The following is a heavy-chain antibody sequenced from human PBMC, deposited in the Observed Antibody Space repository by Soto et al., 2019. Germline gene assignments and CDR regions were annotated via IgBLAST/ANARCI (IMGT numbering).Heavy chain of an antibody. CDR2: ISASNDNT. Sequence: VASVKVSCKASGYTFTNYVINWVRQAPGQSLEWMGWISASNDNTNYAQKFQGRVTMTTDTSTSTAYMELRSLTSDDTAVYYCAREAFATGWFDPWGQGTLVTVSS. CDR1: GYTFTNYV. CDR3: AREAFATGWFDP. J-gene: IGHJ5*02. D-gene: IGHD3-10*01. V-gene: IGHV1-18*01.